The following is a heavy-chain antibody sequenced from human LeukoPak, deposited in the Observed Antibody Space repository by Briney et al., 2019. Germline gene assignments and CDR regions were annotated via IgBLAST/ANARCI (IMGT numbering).Heavy chain of an antibody. J-gene: IGHJ6*03. V-gene: IGHV3-23*01. CDR2: GGSGGST. CDR1: GFIFSNYA. CDR3: AKMRGQYYHSYYMDA. Sequence: PGASLKISCKGSGFIFSNYAMTWVRQAPGKGLEWVSYGGSGGSTYYADSVKGRFTVSRDNSKSTLYLQMNSLTAEDTAVYYCAKMRGQYYHSYYMDAWGKGTTVTVSS.